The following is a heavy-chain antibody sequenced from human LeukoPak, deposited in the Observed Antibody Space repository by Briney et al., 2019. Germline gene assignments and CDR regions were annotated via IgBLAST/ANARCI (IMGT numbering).Heavy chain of an antibody. CDR2: MNNGPGAP. D-gene: IGHD5-12*01. Sequence: GGSLRVSGAAPGVGFTTAPMSWVRRPPGKAVQGVPAMNNGPGAPFYTTSVRGRFTISRDDSKSTLYLQMNSLRAEDTGTYYCAKTHYDLLDVWGQGTTVTVSS. CDR3: AKTHYDLLDV. V-gene: IGHV3-23*01. CDR1: GVGFTTAP. J-gene: IGHJ6*02.